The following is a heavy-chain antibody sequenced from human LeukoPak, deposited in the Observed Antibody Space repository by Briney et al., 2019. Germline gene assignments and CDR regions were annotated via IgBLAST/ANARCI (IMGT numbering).Heavy chain of an antibody. J-gene: IGHJ4*02. Sequence: ASVKVSCKASGYTFTDYYIHWVRQAPGQGLEWMGWIHSNSGVTVYSQKFQGRVTMTRDTSITTAYMELSRLTSDDTAMYYCTREDYWGQGPLVTVSS. CDR1: GYTFTDYY. V-gene: IGHV1-2*02. CDR3: TREDY. CDR2: IHSNSGVT.